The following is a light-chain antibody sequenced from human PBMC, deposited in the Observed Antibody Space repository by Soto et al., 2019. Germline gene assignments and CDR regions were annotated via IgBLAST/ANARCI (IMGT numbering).Light chain of an antibody. Sequence: AIRMTQSPSSISAFTGDRVTITCRTSRPISTYLAWYQQKPGKTPTLLMYAASTLQSGVPSRFSGSGSGTDFTLTISCPQSEDFATYYCQQYYTSPLAFGQGTNIEIK. CDR2: AAS. V-gene: IGKV1-8*01. CDR3: QQYYTSPLA. J-gene: IGKJ1*01. CDR1: RPISTY.